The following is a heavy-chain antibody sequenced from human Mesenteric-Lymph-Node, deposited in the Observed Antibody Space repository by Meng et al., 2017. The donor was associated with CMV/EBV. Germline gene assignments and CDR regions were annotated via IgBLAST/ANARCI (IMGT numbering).Heavy chain of an antibody. CDR2: RRSDGSDK. CDR3: TKDDPVLHH. Sequence: GESLKISCAASGFTFRSYAMSWVRQAPGKGLEWVAFRRSDGSDKFYADSVKGRFTISGDESKNTVYLQMSSLRAEDTGVYYCTKDDPVLHHWGQGTLVTVSS. D-gene: IGHD6-6*01. CDR1: GFTFRSYA. J-gene: IGHJ1*01. V-gene: IGHV3-30*02.